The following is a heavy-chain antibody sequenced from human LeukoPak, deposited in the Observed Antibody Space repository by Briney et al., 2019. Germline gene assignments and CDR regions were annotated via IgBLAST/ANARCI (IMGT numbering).Heavy chain of an antibody. CDR2: ISSSGSTM. J-gene: IGHJ4*02. V-gene: IGHV3-11*01. CDR3: ARRRDSGSLQHFDY. D-gene: IGHD1-26*01. Sequence: PGGSLRLSCAASGFIFSDYYMSWIRQAPGKGLGWVSYISSSGSTMYYTDSVKGRFTISRDNAKDSLYLQMNSLRAEDTAVYYCARRRDSGSLQHFDYWGQGTLVTVSS. CDR1: GFIFSDYY.